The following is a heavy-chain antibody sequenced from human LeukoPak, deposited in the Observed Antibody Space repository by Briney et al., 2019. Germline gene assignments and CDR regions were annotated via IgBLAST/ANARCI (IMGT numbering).Heavy chain of an antibody. Sequence: PGGSLRLSCAASGFTFSSYWMSWVRQAPGKGLEWVANIKQDGSEKYYVDSVKGRFTISRDNAENSLYLQMNSLRAEDTAVYYCARGDGYKYPYFDYWGQGTLVTVSS. CDR2: IKQDGSEK. J-gene: IGHJ4*02. CDR3: ARGDGYKYPYFDY. V-gene: IGHV3-7*01. CDR1: GFTFSSYW. D-gene: IGHD3-22*01.